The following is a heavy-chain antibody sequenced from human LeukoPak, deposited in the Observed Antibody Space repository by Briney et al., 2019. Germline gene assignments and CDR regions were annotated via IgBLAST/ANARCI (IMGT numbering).Heavy chain of an antibody. CDR2: INLNSGGT. V-gene: IGHV1-2*02. CDR3: ARVAGGDWYYSDF. D-gene: IGHD2-21*02. J-gene: IGHJ4*02. CDR1: GYTFTAYY. Sequence: ASVKVSCKASGYTFTAYYMHWVRQAPGQGLEWMGWINLNSGGTNYAQKFQGRVTMTRDTSISAAYMELSRLGSDDTAVYYCARVAGGDWYYSDFWGQGTLVTVSS.